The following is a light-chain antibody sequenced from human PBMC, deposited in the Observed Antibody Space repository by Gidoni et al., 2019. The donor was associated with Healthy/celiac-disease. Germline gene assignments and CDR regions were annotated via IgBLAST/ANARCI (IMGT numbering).Light chain of an antibody. CDR3: QQSYSTPRT. V-gene: IGKV1-39*01. Sequence: TQMTQSPSSLSASVGDRVTITCRASQSISSYLNCYQQKPEKAPKLLIYAASSLQSGVPSRFSDSGSGTDFTLTISSLQPEDFATYYCQQSYSTPRTFGQGTKVEIK. CDR2: AAS. J-gene: IGKJ1*01. CDR1: QSISSY.